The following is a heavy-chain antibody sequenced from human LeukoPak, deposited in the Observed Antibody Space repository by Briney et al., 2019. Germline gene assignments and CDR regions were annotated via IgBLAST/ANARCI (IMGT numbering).Heavy chain of an antibody. CDR1: GFIFSTYA. D-gene: IGHD1-26*01. CDR2: ISSDGSNK. J-gene: IGHJ4*02. CDR3: ARDDIIVGATTLDF. V-gene: IGHV3-30*04. Sequence: PGKSLRLSCAASGFIFSTYAMHWVRQAPGKGLEWLAVISSDGSNKYHVDSVKGRFTISRDNSKNTLYLEMDSVRLGDTAVYYCARDDIIVGATTLDFWGRGTLVTVSS.